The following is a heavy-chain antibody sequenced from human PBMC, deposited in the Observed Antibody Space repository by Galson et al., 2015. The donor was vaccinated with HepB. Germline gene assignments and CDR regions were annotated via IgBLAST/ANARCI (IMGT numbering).Heavy chain of an antibody. CDR1: GYTFTNYG. V-gene: IGHV1-18*01. J-gene: IGHJ4*02. CDR2: ISAYSGNT. CDR3: ARQYSSGWYYFDY. D-gene: IGHD6-19*01. Sequence: SVKVSCKAFGYTFTNYGISWVRQAPGQGLEWMGWISAYSGNTNYAQKLQGRVIMTTDTSTNTAYMELSRLRSDDTAVYYCARQYSSGWYYFDYWGQGTLVTVSS.